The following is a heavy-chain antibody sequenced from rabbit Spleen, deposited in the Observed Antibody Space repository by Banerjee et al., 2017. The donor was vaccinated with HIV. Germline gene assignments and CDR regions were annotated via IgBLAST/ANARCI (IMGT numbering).Heavy chain of an antibody. D-gene: IGHD1-1*01. CDR3: AREASGSGVGMYL. V-gene: IGHV1S45*01. J-gene: IGHJ6*01. Sequence: LEESGGGLVKPGGTLTLTCTVSGFSFSSNWICWVRQAPGKGLEWIACIDTSDGDTDYANWPKGRFTISKTSSTTVTLQMTSLTAADTATYFCAREASGSGVGMYLWGQGTLVTVS. CDR1: GFSFSSNW. CDR2: IDTSDGDT.